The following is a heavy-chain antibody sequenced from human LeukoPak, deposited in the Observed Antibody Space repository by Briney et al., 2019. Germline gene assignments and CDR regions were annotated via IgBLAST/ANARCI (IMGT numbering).Heavy chain of an antibody. D-gene: IGHD6-19*01. CDR2: ISSSSSYI. V-gene: IGHV3-21*06. CDR3: ASPNGRSVAGIDY. CDR1: GFIFSNYE. J-gene: IGHJ4*02. Sequence: GGSLRLSCAASGFIFSNYEMNWVRRAPGKGLQWGSFISSSSSYIYYADSMKGRFTISRDNAKNTVYLQMNSLRVEDTAVYYCASPNGRSVAGIDYWGQGTLVTVSS.